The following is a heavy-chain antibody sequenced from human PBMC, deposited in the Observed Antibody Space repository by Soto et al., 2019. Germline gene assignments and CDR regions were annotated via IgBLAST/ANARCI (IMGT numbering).Heavy chain of an antibody. CDR2: ISSDGSNK. CDR1: GFTFSSYG. D-gene: IGHD1-1*01. V-gene: IGHV3-30*18. J-gene: IGHJ4*02. CDR3: AKDVGLGERIDY. Sequence: QVQLVESGGGVVQPGRSLRLSCAASGFTFSSYGMHWVRQAPGKGLEWVAVISSDGSNKYYADSVKGRFTISRDNSKNTLYLQMNSLRAEDTAVYYCAKDVGLGERIDYWGQGTLVTVSS.